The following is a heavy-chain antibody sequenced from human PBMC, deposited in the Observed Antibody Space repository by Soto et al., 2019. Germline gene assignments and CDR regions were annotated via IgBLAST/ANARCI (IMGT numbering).Heavy chain of an antibody. D-gene: IGHD6-13*01. J-gene: IGHJ4*02. CDR3: ARWRSVGSSSYYYFDY. Sequence: SETLSLTCAVYGGSFSGYYWSWIRQPPGKGLEWIGEINHSGSTNYNPSLKSRVTISVDTSKNQFSLKLSSVTAADTAVYYCARWRSVGSSSYYYFDYWGQGTLVTVSS. V-gene: IGHV4-34*01. CDR2: INHSGST. CDR1: GGSFSGYY.